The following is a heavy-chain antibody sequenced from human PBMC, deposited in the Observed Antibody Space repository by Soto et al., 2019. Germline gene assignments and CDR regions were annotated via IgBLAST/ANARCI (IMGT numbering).Heavy chain of an antibody. J-gene: IGHJ4*02. CDR1: GCSSSMGDYY. CDR3: VTSRHRGRYFFDL. CDR2: IHYSGST. V-gene: IGHV4-30-4*01. D-gene: IGHD1-20*01. Sequence: PSETLPLTCTVSGCSSSMGDYYVSWIRQPPGKGLEWIAYIHYSGSTYYNPSLKSRVTISVDTSKNKFPLKLSSVTAAETAVYYCVTSRHRGRYFFDLWGQAILVTF.